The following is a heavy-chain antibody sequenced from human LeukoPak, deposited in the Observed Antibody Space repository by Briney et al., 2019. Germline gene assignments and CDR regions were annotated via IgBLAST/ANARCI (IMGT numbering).Heavy chain of an antibody. Sequence: SGGSLRLSCAASGFIFNKYWMSWVRQAPGKGLEWVANIKQDGSEKYYADPVKGRFTISRDNAQNSVYLQMNSVRAEDTAVYYCARIGYSSSRFDYWGQGTPVTVSS. V-gene: IGHV3-7*01. CDR1: GFIFNKYW. J-gene: IGHJ4*02. CDR3: ARIGYSSSRFDY. D-gene: IGHD6-13*01. CDR2: IKQDGSEK.